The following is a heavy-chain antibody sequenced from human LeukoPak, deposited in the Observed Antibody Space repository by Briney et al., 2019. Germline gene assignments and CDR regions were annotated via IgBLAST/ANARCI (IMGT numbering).Heavy chain of an antibody. CDR3: ARDSPMATIPDY. J-gene: IGHJ4*02. V-gene: IGHV3-21*01. CDR1: GFTFSSYS. CDR2: ISSSSSYI. D-gene: IGHD5-24*01. Sequence: PGGSLRLSCAASGFTFSSYSMNWVRQAPGKGLEWVSSISSSSSYIYYADSVKGRFTISRDNAKNSLYLQMNSLRAEDTAVYYCARDSPMATIPDYWGQGTLVTVSS.